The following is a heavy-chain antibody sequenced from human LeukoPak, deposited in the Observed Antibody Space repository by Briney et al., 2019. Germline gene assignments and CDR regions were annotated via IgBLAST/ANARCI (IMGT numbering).Heavy chain of an antibody. V-gene: IGHV3-53*01. D-gene: IGHD3-10*01. CDR1: GFTVSSNY. Sequence: GGSLRLSYAASGFTVSSNYMSWVRQAPGKGLEWVSVIYSGGSTYYADSVKGRFTISRDNSKNTLYLQMNSLRAEDTAVYYCARVGARYYGSGSYDGYYFDYWGQGTLVTVSS. CDR2: IYSGGST. CDR3: ARVGARYYGSGSYDGYYFDY. J-gene: IGHJ4*02.